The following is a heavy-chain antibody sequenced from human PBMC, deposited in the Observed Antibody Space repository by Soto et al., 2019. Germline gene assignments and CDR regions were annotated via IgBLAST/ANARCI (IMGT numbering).Heavy chain of an antibody. CDR1: GGSISSSSYY. Sequence: QLQLQESGPGLVKPSETLSLTCTVSGGSISSSSYYWGWIRQPPGKGLEWIGSIYYSGSTYYNPSHQRRVTISVDTSKNQSSLKLSSVTAADTAVYYCASTPHYDFWSAVYYYYGMDVWGQGTTVTVSS. J-gene: IGHJ6*02. D-gene: IGHD3-3*01. CDR3: ASTPHYDFWSAVYYYYGMDV. V-gene: IGHV4-39*01. CDR2: IYYSGST.